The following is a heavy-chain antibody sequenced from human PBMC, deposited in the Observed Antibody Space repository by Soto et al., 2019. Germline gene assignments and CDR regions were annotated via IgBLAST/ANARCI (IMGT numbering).Heavy chain of an antibody. CDR1: GFTFSSYA. D-gene: IGHD6-6*01. J-gene: IGHJ6*02. Sequence: GGSLRLSCAASGFTFSSYAMSWVRQAPGKGLEWVSAISGSGGSTYYADSVKGRFTISRDNSKNTLYLQMNSLRAEDTAVYYCASCIAARSGRHHYGMDVWGQGTTVTVSS. CDR2: ISGSGGST. CDR3: ASCIAARSGRHHYGMDV. V-gene: IGHV3-23*01.